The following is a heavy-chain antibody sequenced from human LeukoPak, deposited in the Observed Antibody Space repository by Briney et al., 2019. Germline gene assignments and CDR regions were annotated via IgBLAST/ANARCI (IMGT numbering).Heavy chain of an antibody. Sequence: QPGRSLRRSCAASGFTFSGYAMHWVRQAPGKGLEWVAVISYDGSNKYYADSVKGRFTISRDNSKNTLYLQMNSLRAEDTAVYYCARDMKQLWLHGVFDYWGQGTLVTVSS. CDR3: ARDMKQLWLHGVFDY. J-gene: IGHJ4*02. D-gene: IGHD5-18*01. CDR1: GFTFSGYA. V-gene: IGHV3-30-3*01. CDR2: ISYDGSNK.